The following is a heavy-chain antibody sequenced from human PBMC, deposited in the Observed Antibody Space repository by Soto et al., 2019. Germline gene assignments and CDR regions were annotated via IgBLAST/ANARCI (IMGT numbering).Heavy chain of an antibody. CDR1: GGSISSGGYS. Sequence: PSETLSLTCAVSGGSISSGGYSWSWIRQPPGKGLEWIGYIYYSGSTYYNTSLKSRVTISVDTSKNKFSLKLSSVTAAETAVYYCASTDVERATRYWGQGTLVTVSS. J-gene: IGHJ4*02. CDR2: IYYSGST. V-gene: IGHV4-31*11. CDR3: ASTDVERATRY. D-gene: IGHD5-12*01.